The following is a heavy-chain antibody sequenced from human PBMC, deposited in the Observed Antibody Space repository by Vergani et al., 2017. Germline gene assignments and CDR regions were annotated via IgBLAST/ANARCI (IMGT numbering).Heavy chain of an antibody. J-gene: IGHJ6*02. CDR1: GFTFSSYG. CDR3: AKETGPGSYLPRNSPRGGYYDYGMDV. D-gene: IGHD3-10*01. CDR2: ISYDGSNK. V-gene: IGHV3-30*18. Sequence: QVQLVESGGGVVQPGRSLRLSCAASGFTFSSYGMHWVRQAPGQGLEWVAVISYDGSNKYYADSVKGRFTISRDNSKNTLYLQMNSLRAEDTAVYYCAKETGPGSYLPRNSPRGGYYDYGMDVWGQGP.